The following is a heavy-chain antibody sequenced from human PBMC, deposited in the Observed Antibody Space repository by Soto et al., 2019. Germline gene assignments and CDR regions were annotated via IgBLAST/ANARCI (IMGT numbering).Heavy chain of an antibody. D-gene: IGHD6-19*01. J-gene: IGHJ4*02. CDR1: GFTFSSYG. V-gene: IGHV3-30*18. CDR3: AKGVYSSGWYYFDY. Sequence: GGSLRLSCAASGFTFSSYGMHWVRQAPGKGLEWVAVISYDGSNKYYADSVKGRFTISRDNSKNTLYLQMNSLRAEDTAVYYCAKGVYSSGWYYFDYWGQGTLVTVSS. CDR2: ISYDGSNK.